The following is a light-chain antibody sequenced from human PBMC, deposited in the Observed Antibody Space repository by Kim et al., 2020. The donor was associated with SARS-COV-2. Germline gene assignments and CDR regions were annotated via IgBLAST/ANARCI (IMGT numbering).Light chain of an antibody. Sequence: SYELTQPPSVSVSPGQTASITCSGDKLGDKYACWYQQKPGQSPVLVIYQDSKRPSGIPEQFSGSNSGNTATLTISGTQAMDEADYYCQAWDSSTAVFGGGTQLTVL. CDR1: KLGDKY. J-gene: IGLJ3*02. CDR2: QDS. CDR3: QAWDSSTAV. V-gene: IGLV3-1*01.